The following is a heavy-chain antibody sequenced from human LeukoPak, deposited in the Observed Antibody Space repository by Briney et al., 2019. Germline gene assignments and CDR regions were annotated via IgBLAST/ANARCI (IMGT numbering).Heavy chain of an antibody. D-gene: IGHD6-13*01. V-gene: IGHV4-4*07. CDR3: ASASSWRGDAFDI. CDR2: VYTSGDT. CDR1: GGSFTGHP. Sequence: SETLSLTCTVSGGSFTGHPWTWLRRPPGKGLMYIGSVYTSGDTDSYPSLRGRVTLSLDTSNNQFSLRLSSVTAADTAVYYCASASSWRGDAFDIWGQGTMVTVSS. J-gene: IGHJ3*02.